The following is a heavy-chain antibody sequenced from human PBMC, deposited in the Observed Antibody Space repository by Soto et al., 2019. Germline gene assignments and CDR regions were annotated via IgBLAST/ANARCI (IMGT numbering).Heavy chain of an antibody. D-gene: IGHD3-3*01. Sequence: PETLSLTCNVSGGSISSYYWSWIRQPPGKGLEWIGYIYYSGSTNYNPSLKSRVTISVDTSKNQFSLKLSSVTAADTAVYYCARDRRNDFWSGAAGNWFDPWGQGTLVTVSS. V-gene: IGHV4-59*01. J-gene: IGHJ5*02. CDR2: IYYSGST. CDR1: GGSISSYY. CDR3: ARDRRNDFWSGAAGNWFDP.